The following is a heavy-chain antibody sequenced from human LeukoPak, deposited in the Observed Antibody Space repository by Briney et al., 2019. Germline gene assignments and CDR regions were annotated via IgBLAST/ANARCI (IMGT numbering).Heavy chain of an antibody. Sequence: ASVKVSCKASGYTFTGYYMDWVRQAPGQGLEWMGWINPNSGGTNYAQKFQGRVTMTRDTSISTAYMELSRLGSDDTAVYYCARSYGSGSYYGHYYYMDVWGKGTTVTISS. J-gene: IGHJ6*03. CDR1: GYTFTGYY. CDR2: INPNSGGT. V-gene: IGHV1-2*02. CDR3: ARSYGSGSYYGHYYYMDV. D-gene: IGHD3-10*01.